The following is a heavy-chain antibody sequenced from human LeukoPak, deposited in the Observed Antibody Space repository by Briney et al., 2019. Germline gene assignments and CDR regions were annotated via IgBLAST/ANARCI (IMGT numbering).Heavy chain of an antibody. CDR1: GFSFADYW. Sequence: GGSLRLSCAATGFSFADYWMSWVRQAPGKGLEWVSVIYSGGSTFYADSVKGRFTISRDNSKNMLYLQMNSLRAEDTAVYCCARDPLTGDYLDYWGQGALVTVSS. CDR3: ARDPLTGDYLDY. CDR2: IYSGGST. D-gene: IGHD3-9*01. J-gene: IGHJ4*02. V-gene: IGHV3-66*01.